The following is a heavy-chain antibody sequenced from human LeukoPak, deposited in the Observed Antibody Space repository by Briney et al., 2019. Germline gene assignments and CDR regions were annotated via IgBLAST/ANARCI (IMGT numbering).Heavy chain of an antibody. D-gene: IGHD3-22*01. J-gene: IGHJ4*01. Sequence: GGSLRLSCAASGFTFSRYWMTWVRQAPGKGLEWVANMNQDGSPKYYVDSVKGRFTISRDNAKNSLYLQMNSLRAEDTAVYYCATDSDRRSDYWGQGTLVTVSS. CDR3: ATDSDRRSDY. CDR1: GFTFSRYW. CDR2: MNQDGSPK. V-gene: IGHV3-7*05.